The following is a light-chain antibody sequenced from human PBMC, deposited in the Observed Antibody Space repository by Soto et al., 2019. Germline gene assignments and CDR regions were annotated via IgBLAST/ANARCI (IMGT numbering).Light chain of an antibody. CDR2: EVS. V-gene: IGLV2-23*02. J-gene: IGLJ1*01. CDR3: CSYGGSYV. CDR1: SSDVGSYNL. Sequence: QSARTQPASGSGSPGQSITISCTRTSSDVGSYNLVSWYQQHPGKAPKVMIYEVSKRPSGVSNRFSGSKSGNTASLTISGLQAEDEADYSCCSYGGSYVFGPGTKVTVL.